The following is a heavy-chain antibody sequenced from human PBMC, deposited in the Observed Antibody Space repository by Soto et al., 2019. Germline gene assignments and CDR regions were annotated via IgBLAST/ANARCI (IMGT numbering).Heavy chain of an antibody. Sequence: ASVKVSSRASGYTFTSYGISWVLRAPGQGREWMGWISAYNGNTNYAQKLQGRVTMTTDTSTSTAYMELRSLRSDDTAVYYCARGADSSGYYPAGDYYGMDVWGQGSTVTVS. V-gene: IGHV1-18*01. CDR3: ARGADSSGYYPAGDYYGMDV. CDR2: ISAYNGNT. D-gene: IGHD3-22*01. CDR1: GYTFTSYG. J-gene: IGHJ6*02.